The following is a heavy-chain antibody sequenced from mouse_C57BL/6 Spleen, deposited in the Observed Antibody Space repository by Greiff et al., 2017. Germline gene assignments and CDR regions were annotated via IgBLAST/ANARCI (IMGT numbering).Heavy chain of an antibody. CDR2: IYPGSGST. CDR3: ARRDYGSSYEYWYFDV. Sequence: VKLQQPGAELVKPGASVKMSCKASGYTFTSYWITWVKQRPGQGLEWIGDIYPGSGSTNYNEKFKSKATLTVDTSSSTAYMQLSSLTSEDSAVYYCARRDYGSSYEYWYFDVWGTGTTVTVSS. V-gene: IGHV1-55*01. D-gene: IGHD1-1*01. J-gene: IGHJ1*03. CDR1: GYTFTSYW.